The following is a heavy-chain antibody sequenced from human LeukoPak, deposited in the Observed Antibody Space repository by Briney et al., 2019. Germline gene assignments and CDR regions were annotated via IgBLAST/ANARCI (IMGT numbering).Heavy chain of an antibody. CDR2: ISGSGDT. CDR1: GFTFSSYA. Sequence: GGSLRLSCAASGFTFSSYAMGWVRQAPGKGLEWASAISGSGDTYYADSVKGRFTISRDNSKNTLYLQMNSLRAEDTAVYYCASARYYYDSSGYYYSLWDYWGQGTLVTVSS. CDR3: ASARYYYDSSGYYYSLWDY. V-gene: IGHV3-23*01. J-gene: IGHJ4*02. D-gene: IGHD3-22*01.